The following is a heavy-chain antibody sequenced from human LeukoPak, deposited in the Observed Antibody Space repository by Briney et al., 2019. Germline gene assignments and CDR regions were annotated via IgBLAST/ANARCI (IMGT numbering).Heavy chain of an antibody. CDR2: INVNSGAT. D-gene: IGHD2-8*02. CDR1: GYTFTGYF. J-gene: IGHJ5*02. Sequence: ASVRVSCKASGYTFTGYFMHWVQQAPGQGLEWMGWINVNSGATKYAQKFQGRVTMTRDTSVSTAHMDLSSLRSDDTAVYYCAADSTGNPPYDPWGQGTLVTVSS. CDR3: AADSTGNPPYDP. V-gene: IGHV1-2*02.